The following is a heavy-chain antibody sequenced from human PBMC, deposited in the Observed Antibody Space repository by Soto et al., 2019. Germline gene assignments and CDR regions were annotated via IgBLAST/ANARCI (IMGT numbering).Heavy chain of an antibody. Sequence: GSLGLSCDASGFTFSNSWMHGVRQAPGKGLVWVSYINSDGSTTTYADSVKGRFTISRDNAKNTVYLQITSLTAEDTAVYYCARDRSYTTDYWGQGTLVTVSS. V-gene: IGHV3-74*01. CDR3: ARDRSYTTDY. J-gene: IGHJ4*02. CDR1: GFTFSNSW. D-gene: IGHD1-26*01. CDR2: INSDGSTT.